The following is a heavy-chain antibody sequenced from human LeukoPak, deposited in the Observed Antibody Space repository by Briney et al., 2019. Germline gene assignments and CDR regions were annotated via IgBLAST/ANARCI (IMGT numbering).Heavy chain of an antibody. CDR2: INSDGSST. CDR1: GFTFSGYW. Sequence: GGSLRLSCAASGFTFSGYWMYWVRQAPGKGLVWVSLINSDGSSTNYADSVKGRFTISRGNAKNTLYLQVNSLRADDTAVYYCARHLGTYSDHWGQGTLVTVSS. V-gene: IGHV3-74*01. CDR3: ARHLGTYSDH. D-gene: IGHD7-27*01. J-gene: IGHJ4*02.